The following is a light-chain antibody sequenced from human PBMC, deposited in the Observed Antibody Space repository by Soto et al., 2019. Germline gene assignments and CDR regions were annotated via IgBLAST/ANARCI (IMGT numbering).Light chain of an antibody. CDR2: FTS. Sequence: QTVVTQEPSFSVSPGTTVTLTCGLSSGSVSTSHYPNWYRQTPGQAPRPLIYFTSIRSSGVPGRFSGSILGYKAALTITGAQADDESDYYCVLYMGSGYWVFGGGTKLTVL. V-gene: IGLV8-61*01. CDR1: SGSVSTSHY. J-gene: IGLJ3*02. CDR3: VLYMGSGYWV.